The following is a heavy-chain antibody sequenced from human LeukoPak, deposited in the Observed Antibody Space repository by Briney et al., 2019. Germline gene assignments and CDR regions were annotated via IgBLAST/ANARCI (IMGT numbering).Heavy chain of an antibody. J-gene: IGHJ4*02. CDR3: ARGLHFRVYDSSDYYPY. CDR1: GFTFNNYW. Sequence: PGGSLRLSCAASGFTFNNYWMHWVRQAPGEGLMWVSRINGEGSDTNYADSVRGRFTISRDNAKNSLYLQMNSLRAEDTAVYYLARGLHFRVYDSSDYYPYWGQGTLVTVSS. CDR2: INGEGSDT. D-gene: IGHD3-22*01. V-gene: IGHV3-74*01.